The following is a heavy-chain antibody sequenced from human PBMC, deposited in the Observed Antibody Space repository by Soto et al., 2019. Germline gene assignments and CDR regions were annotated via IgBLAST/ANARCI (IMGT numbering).Heavy chain of an antibody. D-gene: IGHD4-4*01. V-gene: IGHV4-59*01. Sequence: SETLSLTCTVSGGSISSYYWSWIRQPPGKGLEWIGDIYYSGSANYNPSLKSRVTISVDTSRNQFSLKLSSVTAADTAVYYCARETDYRLYPCGEGTRVTVSS. CDR1: GGSISSYY. J-gene: IGHJ5*02. CDR2: IYYSGSA. CDR3: ARETDYRLYP.